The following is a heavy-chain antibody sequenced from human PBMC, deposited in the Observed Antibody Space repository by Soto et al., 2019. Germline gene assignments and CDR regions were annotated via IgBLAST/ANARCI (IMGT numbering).Heavy chain of an antibody. J-gene: IGHJ5*02. V-gene: IGHV3-53*01. CDR3: AIGLQRADH. CDR1: GFTVTDHY. D-gene: IGHD6-25*01. CDR2: MYIGGAT. Sequence: PVGSLRLSCAVSGFTVTDHYVNWVRQAPGKGLEWVSVMYIGGATYYRGCVQRRFTLSRDPSGNSVSLHMHNLTVEDPAVHFCAIGLQRADHWGLATLVTVSA.